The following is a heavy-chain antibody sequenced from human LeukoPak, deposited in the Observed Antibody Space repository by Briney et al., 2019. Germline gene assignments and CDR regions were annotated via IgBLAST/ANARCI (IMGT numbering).Heavy chain of an antibody. J-gene: IGHJ4*02. V-gene: IGHV1-8*01. D-gene: IGHD3-10*01. Sequence: ASVKVSCKASGYTFTSYDINWVRQAPGQGLEWMGWMNPNSGNTGYAQKFQGRVTMTRNTSISTAYMELSSLRSEDTAVYYCARVVTMVRGSFGHWGQGTLVTVSS. CDR2: MNPNSGNT. CDR3: ARVVTMVRGSFGH. CDR1: GYTFTSYD.